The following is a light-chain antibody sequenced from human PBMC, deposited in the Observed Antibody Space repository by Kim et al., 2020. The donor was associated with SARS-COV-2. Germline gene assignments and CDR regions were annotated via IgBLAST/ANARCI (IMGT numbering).Light chain of an antibody. CDR2: GAS. Sequence: PGERATLSCRASQSISSEFLAWYQQISGQPPRLLIFGASNRAAGIPDRFSGGGSGTDFTLTITRLEPADSAVYYCQQYTTSPPAYTFGQGTKLGI. V-gene: IGKV3-20*01. CDR1: QSISSEF. CDR3: QQYTTSPPAYT. J-gene: IGKJ2*01.